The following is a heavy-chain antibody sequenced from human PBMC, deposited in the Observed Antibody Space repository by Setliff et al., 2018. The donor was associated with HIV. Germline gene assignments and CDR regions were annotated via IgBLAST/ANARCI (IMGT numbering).Heavy chain of an antibody. J-gene: IGHJ6*02. CDR3: ARDPLCGGDCYSSYYGMDV. CDR2: IYHSGST. D-gene: IGHD2-21*02. V-gene: IGHV4-4*02. Sequence: SETLSLTCAVSGGSISSSNWWSWVRQPPGKGLEWIGEIYHSGSTNYNPSLKSRVAISVDTSKNQFSLKLSSVTAADTAVYYCARDPLCGGDCYSSYYGMDVWGQGTTVTVSS. CDR1: GGSISSSNW.